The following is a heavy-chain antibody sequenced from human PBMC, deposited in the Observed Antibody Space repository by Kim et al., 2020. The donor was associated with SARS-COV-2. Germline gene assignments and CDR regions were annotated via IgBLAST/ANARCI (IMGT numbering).Heavy chain of an antibody. CDR3: ARNLYGTGTFES. Sequence: TGSTRKFTGRVIMTRDTSISTAYMERSNLRSEDTAVYYCARNLYGTGTFESWGQGTLVTVSS. D-gene: IGHD3-10*01. V-gene: IGHV1-8*01. J-gene: IGHJ4*02. CDR2: T.